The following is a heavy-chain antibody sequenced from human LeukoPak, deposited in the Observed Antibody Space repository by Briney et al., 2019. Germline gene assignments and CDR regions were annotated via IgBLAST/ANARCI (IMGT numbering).Heavy chain of an antibody. J-gene: IGHJ3*02. CDR2: IWYDGSKQ. V-gene: IGHV3-33*03. Sequence: GKPLRLSCAASGFNFSSYGMHWVRQAPGRGLEWLGIIWYDGSKQYYGDSVKGRFTISRDNSKNTLYLQMNSLRAEDTAVYYCAKDGHGESYYFDAFDIWGQGTMVTVSS. D-gene: IGHD1-26*01. CDR3: AKDGHGESYYFDAFDI. CDR1: GFNFSSYG.